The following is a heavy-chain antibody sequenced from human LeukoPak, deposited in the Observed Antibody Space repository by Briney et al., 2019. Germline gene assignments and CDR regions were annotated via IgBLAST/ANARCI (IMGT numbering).Heavy chain of an antibody. CDR2: ISAYNGNT. D-gene: IGHD3-22*01. Sequence: ASVKVSCKASGYTFTSYGISWVRQAPGQGLEWMGWISAYNGNTNYAQKLQGRVTMTTDTSTSTAYMELRSQRSDDTAVYYCARTGDSKLHDAFDIWGQGTMVTVSS. J-gene: IGHJ3*02. CDR1: GYTFTSYG. V-gene: IGHV1-18*01. CDR3: ARTGDSKLHDAFDI.